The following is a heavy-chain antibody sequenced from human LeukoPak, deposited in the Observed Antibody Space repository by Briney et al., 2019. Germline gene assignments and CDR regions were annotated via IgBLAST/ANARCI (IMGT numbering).Heavy chain of an antibody. CDR2: IYYSGST. J-gene: IGHJ4*02. D-gene: IGHD3-10*01. CDR1: GGSISSYY. CDR3: ARVRGGQLGGRFDY. Sequence: SETLSLTCTVSGGSISSYYWSWIRQPPGKGLEWVGYIYYSGSTNYNPSLKSRVTISVDTSKNQFSLKLSSVTAADTAVYYCARVRGGQLGGRFDYWGQGTLVTVSS. V-gene: IGHV4-59*01.